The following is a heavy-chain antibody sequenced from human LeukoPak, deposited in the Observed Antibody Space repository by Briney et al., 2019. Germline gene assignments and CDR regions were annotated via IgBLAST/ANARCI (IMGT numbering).Heavy chain of an antibody. J-gene: IGHJ4*02. CDR2: INHSGST. Sequence: SETLSLTCAVYGGSFSGYYWSWIRQPPGKGLEWIGEINHSGSTNYNPSLKSRVTISVDTSKNQFSLKLSSVPAADTAVYYCARGRITGTISFDYWGQGTLVTVSS. D-gene: IGHD1-7*01. V-gene: IGHV4-34*01. CDR3: ARGRITGTISFDY. CDR1: GGSFSGYY.